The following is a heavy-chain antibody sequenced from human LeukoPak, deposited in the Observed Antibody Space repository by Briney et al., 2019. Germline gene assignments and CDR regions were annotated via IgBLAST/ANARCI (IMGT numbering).Heavy chain of an antibody. Sequence: SVKVSCKASGGTFSSYAISWVRQAPGQGLELMGRIIPIFGTANYAQKFQGRVTITTDESTSTAYMELSSLRSEDTAVYYCASGDYYDSSHFDYWGQGTLVTVSS. D-gene: IGHD3-22*01. CDR2: IIPIFGTA. J-gene: IGHJ4*02. V-gene: IGHV1-69*05. CDR1: GGTFSSYA. CDR3: ASGDYYDSSHFDY.